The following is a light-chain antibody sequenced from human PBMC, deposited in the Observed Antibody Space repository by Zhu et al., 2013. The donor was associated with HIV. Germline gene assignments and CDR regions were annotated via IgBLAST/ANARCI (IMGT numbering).Light chain of an antibody. CDR3: QHYVGSTAA. CDR1: RSISTS. Sequence: EVVLTQSPATLSLSPGERATLFCRASRSISTSVAWYQQKPGQAPRLLIYGASSRATGIPDRFSGSGSGTDFTLTISRLEPEDFAVYYCQHYVGSTAAFGPGAKVEIK. J-gene: IGKJ1*01. CDR2: GAS. V-gene: IGKV3-20*01.